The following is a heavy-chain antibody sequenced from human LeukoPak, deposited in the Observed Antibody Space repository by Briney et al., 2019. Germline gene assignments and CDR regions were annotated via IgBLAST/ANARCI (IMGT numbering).Heavy chain of an antibody. Sequence: PGESLKISCKGSGYSFTNYWIGWVRPMPGKGLEWMGIIYPGDSDTRYSPSFQGQVTISADKSISTAYLHWSSLKASDTAMYYCARRGIAVAGTPAEYFQHWGQGTLVTVSS. J-gene: IGHJ1*01. V-gene: IGHV5-51*01. CDR2: IYPGDSDT. CDR3: ARRGIAVAGTPAEYFQH. CDR1: GYSFTNYW. D-gene: IGHD6-19*01.